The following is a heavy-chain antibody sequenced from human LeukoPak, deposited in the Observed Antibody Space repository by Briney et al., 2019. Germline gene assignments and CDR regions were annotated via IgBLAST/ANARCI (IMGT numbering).Heavy chain of an antibody. Sequence: PGGALELSCAASGFPVRSNYMSWGRQAPGKGLEGVSVIYSGGSTYYADSVKGRFTISRDNSKNTLYLQMNSLRAEDTAVYYCASPHYDILTGLLNWGQGTLVTVSS. D-gene: IGHD3-9*01. CDR2: IYSGGST. J-gene: IGHJ4*02. CDR1: GFPVRSNY. CDR3: ASPHYDILTGLLN. V-gene: IGHV3-53*01.